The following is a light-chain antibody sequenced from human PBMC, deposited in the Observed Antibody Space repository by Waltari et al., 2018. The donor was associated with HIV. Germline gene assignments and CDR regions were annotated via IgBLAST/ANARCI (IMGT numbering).Light chain of an antibody. CDR2: EVT. CDR1: RSDIGAYDS. V-gene: IGLV2-8*01. Sequence: QSALTQPPSASGSLGQSVTISCIGSRSDIGAYDSVSWFQQLPPNAPTLLLYEVTKRPSGVPDRFSGSRSGNTAFLTVSGLQPNDTAAYFCSSYGDNNWVLFGGGTNLTVL. J-gene: IGLJ2*01. CDR3: SSYGDNNWVL.